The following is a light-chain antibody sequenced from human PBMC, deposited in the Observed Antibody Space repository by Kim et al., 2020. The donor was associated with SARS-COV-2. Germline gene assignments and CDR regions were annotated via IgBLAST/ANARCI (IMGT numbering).Light chain of an antibody. CDR2: GAS. Sequence: LSWGAGESATCSCSASQSVRSDYLDWYQQKPGQAPRLLIYGASTRATGIPDRFSGGGSGTDFTLTIGRLEPEDSAVYYCQEYGGAFGGGTKVDIK. V-gene: IGKV3-20*01. CDR3: QEYGGA. CDR1: QSVRSDY. J-gene: IGKJ4*01.